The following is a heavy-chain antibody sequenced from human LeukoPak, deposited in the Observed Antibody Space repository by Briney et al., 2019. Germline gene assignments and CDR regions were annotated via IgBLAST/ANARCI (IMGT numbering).Heavy chain of an antibody. D-gene: IGHD3-3*01. CDR2: INPNSGGT. V-gene: IGHV1-2*02. CDR1: GYTFTGYY. J-gene: IGHJ3*02. CDR3: ARVFRPSLTVFIIRGAFDI. Sequence: ASVKVSCKASGYTFTGYYMHWVRQAPGQGLEWMGWINPNSGGTNYAQKFQGRVTMTRDTSISTAYMELNSLRVEDTAVYYCARVFRPSLTVFIIRGAFDIWGQGTMVTVSS.